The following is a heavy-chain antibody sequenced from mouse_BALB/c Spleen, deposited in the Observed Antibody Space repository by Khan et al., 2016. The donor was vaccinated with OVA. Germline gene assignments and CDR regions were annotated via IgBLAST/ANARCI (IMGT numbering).Heavy chain of an antibody. CDR3: ARLAYYYNSEGFAY. CDR1: GFTFSTYG. V-gene: IGHV5-6*01. Sequence: EVELVESGGDLVKPGGSLKLSCAASGFTFSTYGMSWVRQTPDKRLEWVATINSGGHYTFYIDSVKGRLTISRDNAKNTLYLQMSSLKSEDTAIYYCARLAYYYNSEGFAYWGQGTLVTVSA. CDR2: INSGGHYT. D-gene: IGHD1-1*02. J-gene: IGHJ3*01.